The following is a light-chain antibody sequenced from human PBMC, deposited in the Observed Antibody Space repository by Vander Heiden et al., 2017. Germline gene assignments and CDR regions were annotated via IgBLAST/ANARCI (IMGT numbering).Light chain of an antibody. CDR2: DNN. CDR3: STWDSSLSGVV. J-gene: IGLJ3*02. Sequence: GQKLTISCSARSPNMGNPYVSWYQQFKGTTPKPIIYDNNKRPSGIPDHFSASKSGTSATLGITGLQTGDEADYYGSTWDSSLSGVVFGGGTRVTVL. V-gene: IGLV1-51*01. CDR1: SPNMGNPY.